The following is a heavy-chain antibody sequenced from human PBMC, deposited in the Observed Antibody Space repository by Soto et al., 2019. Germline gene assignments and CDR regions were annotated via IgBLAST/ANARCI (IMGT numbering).Heavy chain of an antibody. Sequence: QLQLRESGPGLVKPSETLSLTCTFSGGSISGGVGGLYYWSWIRQPPGKGLEWIGYIYACGSTYYNPSLKSRVTISVDTSKNQFSLRLSSVTAADTAVYYCAREVSPLTTDWYFDLWGRGTLVTVSS. V-gene: IGHV4-30-4*01. J-gene: IGHJ2*01. D-gene: IGHD4-17*01. CDR3: AREVSPLTTDWYFDL. CDR1: GGSISGGVGGLYY. CDR2: IYACGST.